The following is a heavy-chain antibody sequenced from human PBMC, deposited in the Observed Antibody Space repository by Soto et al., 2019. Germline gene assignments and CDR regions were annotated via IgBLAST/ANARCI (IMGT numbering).Heavy chain of an antibody. CDR2: MYYSGST. CDR1: GGSISGHY. Sequence: QVQLQESGPGLVKPSETLSLSCSVSGGSISGHYWSWVRQTPGKGLEWIGYMYYSGSTNYNPSLTSRVTMSMETSKNHFSLRLTSVTAADTAAYYCARGPYYELILNYYYMDVWGKGTTVTVSS. J-gene: IGHJ6*03. V-gene: IGHV4-59*08. D-gene: IGHD3-16*01. CDR3: ARGPYYELILNYYYMDV.